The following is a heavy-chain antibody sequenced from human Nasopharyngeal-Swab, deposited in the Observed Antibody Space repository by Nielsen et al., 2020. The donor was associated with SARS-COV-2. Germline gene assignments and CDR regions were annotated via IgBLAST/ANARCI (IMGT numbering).Heavy chain of an antibody. V-gene: IGHV3-15*01. CDR3: TTDRNTYYDILTGYHEYPDY. CDR2: IKSKTDGGTT. Sequence: GGSLRLSCAASGFTFSSYSMNWVRQAPGKGLEWVGRIKSKTDGGTTDYAAPVKGRFTISRDDSKNTLYLQMNSLKTEDTAVYYCTTDRNTYYDILTGYHEYPDYCGQGTLVTVSS. D-gene: IGHD3-9*01. J-gene: IGHJ4*02. CDR1: GFTFSSYS.